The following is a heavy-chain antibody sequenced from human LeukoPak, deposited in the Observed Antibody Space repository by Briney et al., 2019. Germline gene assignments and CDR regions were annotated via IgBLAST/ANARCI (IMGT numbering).Heavy chain of an antibody. CDR1: GGSFSGYY. Sequence: SETLSLTCAVYGGSFSGYYWSWIRQPPGKGLEWIGEINHSGSTNYNPSLKSRVTISVDTSKNQFSLKLSSVTAADTAVYYCARGTSVDTAIPLDCWGQGTLVTVSS. V-gene: IGHV4-34*01. CDR3: ARGTSVDTAIPLDC. D-gene: IGHD5-18*01. CDR2: INHSGST. J-gene: IGHJ4*02.